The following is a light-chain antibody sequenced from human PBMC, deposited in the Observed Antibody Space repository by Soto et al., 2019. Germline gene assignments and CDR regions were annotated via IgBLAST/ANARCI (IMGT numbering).Light chain of an antibody. CDR2: AAS. Sequence: DIQMTQSPSSLSASVGDRVTITCRASQSISSYLNWYQQKPGKVPKLLIYAASSLQSGVPSRFSGSGSGTDFTLTISSLQPEDFATYYCQQSYSNPYTFGQGTKLEIK. V-gene: IGKV1-39*01. CDR1: QSISSY. CDR3: QQSYSNPYT. J-gene: IGKJ2*01.